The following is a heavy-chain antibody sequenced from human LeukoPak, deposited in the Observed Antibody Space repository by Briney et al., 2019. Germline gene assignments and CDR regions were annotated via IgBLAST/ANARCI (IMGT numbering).Heavy chain of an antibody. CDR3: ANWAAPGTRHFQH. V-gene: IGHV4-59*01. D-gene: IGHD7-27*01. Sequence: KPSETLSLTCTFPGGSIITYYSSSIRQPPGKGLEWIGYIYYSGRSDYNPSLTSRVTMSIDTSNNQFSLKLSSVTAEDTAVYYCANWAAPGTRHFQHWGQGTLVTVSS. CDR1: GGSIITYY. CDR2: IYYSGRS. J-gene: IGHJ1*01.